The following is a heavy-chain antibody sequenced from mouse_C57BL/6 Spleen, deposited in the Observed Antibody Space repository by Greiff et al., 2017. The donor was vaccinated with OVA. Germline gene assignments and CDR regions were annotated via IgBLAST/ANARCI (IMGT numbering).Heavy chain of an antibody. V-gene: IGHV1-82*01. D-gene: IGHD1-1*01. Sequence: VQLQQSGPELVKPGASVKISCKASGYAFSSSWMNWVKQRPGKGLEWIGRIYPGDGDTNYNGKFKGKATLTADKSSSTAYMQLSSLTSEDSAVYFCARGTTVAYYFDNWGQGTTLTVSS. CDR3: ARGTTVAYYFDN. J-gene: IGHJ2*01. CDR1: GYAFSSSW. CDR2: IYPGDGDT.